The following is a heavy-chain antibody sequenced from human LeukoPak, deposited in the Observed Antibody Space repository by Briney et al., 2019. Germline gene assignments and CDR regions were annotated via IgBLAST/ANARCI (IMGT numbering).Heavy chain of an antibody. CDR2: ISWNSGSI. Sequence: GGSLRLSCAASGFTFDDYAMHWVRQAPGKGLEWVSGISWNSGSIGYADSVKGRFTISRDNSKNTLYLQMNSLRAEDTAVYYCARDSYWGQGTLVTVSS. CDR3: ARDSY. J-gene: IGHJ4*02. CDR1: GFTFDDYA. V-gene: IGHV3-9*01.